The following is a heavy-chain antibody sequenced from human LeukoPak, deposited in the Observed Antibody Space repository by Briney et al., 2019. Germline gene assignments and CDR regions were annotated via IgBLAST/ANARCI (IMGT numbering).Heavy chain of an antibody. Sequence: GESLKISCKGSGYSFTIYWIGWVRQVPGKGLGWMGIIHPGDSDTRYSTPFQGQVTISADKSISSAYLQWSNLKASDSAMYYCARDKGIRFLEWTSPFGYWGQGTLATVSS. CDR3: ARDKGIRFLEWTSPFGY. V-gene: IGHV5-51*01. CDR1: GYSFTIYW. CDR2: IHPGDSDT. J-gene: IGHJ4*02. D-gene: IGHD3-3*01.